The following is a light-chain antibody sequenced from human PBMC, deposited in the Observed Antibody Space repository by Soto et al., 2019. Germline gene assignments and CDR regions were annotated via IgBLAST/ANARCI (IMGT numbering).Light chain of an antibody. Sequence: EIVLTQSPGTLSLSPGERATLSCRASQSISSTYLAWYQQKPGQAPRLLIFAASSRATGIPDRFGGSGSGTDFTLTISRLEPEDFAMYYCQQYVNSPYTFGPGTKVEIK. V-gene: IGKV3-20*01. CDR2: AAS. CDR3: QQYVNSPYT. CDR1: QSISSTY. J-gene: IGKJ3*01.